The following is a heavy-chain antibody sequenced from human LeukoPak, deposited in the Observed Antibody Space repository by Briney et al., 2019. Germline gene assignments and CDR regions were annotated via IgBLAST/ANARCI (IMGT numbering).Heavy chain of an antibody. D-gene: IGHD4-4*01. CDR1: GFTFSSYS. CDR3: ARDSAVTGYYFDY. J-gene: IGHJ4*02. CDR2: ISSSSSTI. V-gene: IGHV3-48*01. Sequence: GGSLRLSCAASGFTFSSYSMDWVRQAPGKGLEWVSYISSSSSTIYYADSVKGRFTISRDNAKNSLYLQMNSLRVEDTAVYYCARDSAVTGYYFDYWGQGTLVTVSS.